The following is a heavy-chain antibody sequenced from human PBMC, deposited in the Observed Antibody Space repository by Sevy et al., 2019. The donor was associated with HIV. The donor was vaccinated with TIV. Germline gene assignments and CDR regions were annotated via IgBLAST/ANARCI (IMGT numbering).Heavy chain of an antibody. Sequence: GGSLRLSCAASGFTFSDYYMTWIRQAPGKGLEWDSYISSSGSSVYYADSVKRRFTISRANAKNSLYLQMNSLRAEDTAVYYCARGGPMVRGIMGGFFDPWGQGTLVTVSS. CDR1: GFTFSDYY. CDR3: ARGGPMVRGIMGGFFDP. J-gene: IGHJ5*02. CDR2: ISSSGSSV. V-gene: IGHV3-11*01. D-gene: IGHD3-10*01.